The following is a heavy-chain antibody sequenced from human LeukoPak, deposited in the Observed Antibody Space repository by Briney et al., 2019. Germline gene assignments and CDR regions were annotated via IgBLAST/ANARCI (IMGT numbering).Heavy chain of an antibody. D-gene: IGHD5-12*01. J-gene: IGHJ4*02. CDR1: GFTFSSYG. V-gene: IGHV3-48*02. CDR3: ARAMRSGYDY. Sequence: GGSLRLSCAASGFTFSSYGMNWLRQAPGKRVEWVSYISSSSDSIYYADSVKGRFTISRDNAENSLYLQMNSLRDEDTAVYYCARAMRSGYDYWGQGTLVTVSS. CDR2: ISSSSDSI.